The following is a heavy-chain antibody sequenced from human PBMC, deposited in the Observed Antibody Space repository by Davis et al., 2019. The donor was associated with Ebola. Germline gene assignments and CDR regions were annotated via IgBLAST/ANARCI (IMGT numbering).Heavy chain of an antibody. J-gene: IGHJ4*02. D-gene: IGHD3-10*01. CDR1: GVSFSGYY. V-gene: IGHV4-34*01. CDR3: ARHFRGLSR. Sequence: MPSETLSLTSAVYGVSFSGYYWSWIRQPPGKGREWIGELNHSGSTNYNPSLRSRVTISADTSNNQFSLKLSSVTAADTAVYYCARHFRGLSRWGQGTLVTVSS. CDR2: LNHSGST.